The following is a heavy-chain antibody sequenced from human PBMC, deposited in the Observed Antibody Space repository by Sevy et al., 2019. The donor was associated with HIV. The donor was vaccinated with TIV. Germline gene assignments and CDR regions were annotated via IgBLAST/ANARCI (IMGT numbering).Heavy chain of an antibody. CDR3: ARMGGLTDNGMDV. J-gene: IGHJ6*02. CDR2: ISTINNYI. Sequence: GGSLRLSCAASGFTFSSYSMNWVRQAPGKGLEWDSSISTINNYIYYADSMKGRFTISSDNAKNSLLLQVNSLRAEDTSAYYCARMGGLTDNGMDVWGQGTTVTVSS. CDR1: GFTFSSYS. V-gene: IGHV3-21*01. D-gene: IGHD6-25*01.